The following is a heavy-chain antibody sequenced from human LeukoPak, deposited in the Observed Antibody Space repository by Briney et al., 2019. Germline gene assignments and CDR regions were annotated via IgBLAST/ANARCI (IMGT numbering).Heavy chain of an antibody. CDR1: GFTFSSYA. J-gene: IGHJ6*03. Sequence: PGGSLRLSCAASGFTFSSYAMHWVRQAPGKGLEYVSAISSNGGSTYHANSVKGRFTISRDNSKNTLYLQMSSLRAEDMAVYYCAKSRGDRYRRYYYYYYMDVWGKGTTVTVSS. CDR2: ISSNGGST. D-gene: IGHD4-17*01. V-gene: IGHV3-64*01. CDR3: AKSRGDRYRRYYYYYYMDV.